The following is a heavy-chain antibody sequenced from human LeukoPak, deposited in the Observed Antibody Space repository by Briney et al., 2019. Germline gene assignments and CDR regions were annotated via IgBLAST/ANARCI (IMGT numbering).Heavy chain of an antibody. CDR3: ATLPGGVTTPNPS. J-gene: IGHJ5*02. V-gene: IGHV4-59*08. CDR1: GGSISTYF. CDR2: IYYTGDT. D-gene: IGHD4-17*01. Sequence: SETLSLTCTVSGGSISTYFWSWIRQAPGKGLEWLGYIYYTGDTNYKPSLKSRVTISLDTSKNQFSLKLTSVTAADTAVYYCATLPGGVTTPNPSWGQGTLVTVSS.